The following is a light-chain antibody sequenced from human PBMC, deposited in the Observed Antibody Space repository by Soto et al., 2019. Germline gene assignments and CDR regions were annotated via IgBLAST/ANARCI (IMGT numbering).Light chain of an antibody. CDR2: GAS. V-gene: IGKV3D-15*01. Sequence: EVVMTQSPATLSVSPGERATLSCRASQSVSSNLAWYQQKPGQAPRLLIYGASTRATGIPARFSGSAAGTEFTLTISSLQSEDFAVYYCQQYNNWPPWTFGRGTKVDIK. CDR3: QQYNNWPPWT. J-gene: IGKJ1*01. CDR1: QSVSSN.